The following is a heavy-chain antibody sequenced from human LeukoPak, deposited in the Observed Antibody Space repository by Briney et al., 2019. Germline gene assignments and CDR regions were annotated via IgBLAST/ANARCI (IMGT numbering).Heavy chain of an antibody. CDR1: GFTFTSDA. CDR2: ISSSTSYI. D-gene: IGHD4-17*01. J-gene: IGHJ4*02. Sequence: GGSLRLSCVASGFTFTSDAMNWIRQAPGKGLEWVSSISSSTSYIYYADSVKGRFTISKDNAKNSLYLQMNSLRAEDTAVYYCARAGGSTVSHSDYWGQGTLVTVSS. V-gene: IGHV3-21*01. CDR3: ARAGGSTVSHSDY.